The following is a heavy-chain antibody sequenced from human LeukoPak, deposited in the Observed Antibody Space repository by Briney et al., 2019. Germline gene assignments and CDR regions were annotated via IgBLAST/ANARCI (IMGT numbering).Heavy chain of an antibody. CDR1: GGSISSSSYY. CDR3: ARGDWKYGDFDR. Sequence: PSETLSLTCAASGGSISSSSYYWGWIRQPQGKGLEWIGSVYYRGNTYYNPSLKSRVTTSVDASKKQFSLKMSLMTAADTAVYYCARGDWKYGDFDRWGQGTLVTVSS. CDR2: VYYRGNT. J-gene: IGHJ4*02. D-gene: IGHD1-7*01. V-gene: IGHV4-39*07.